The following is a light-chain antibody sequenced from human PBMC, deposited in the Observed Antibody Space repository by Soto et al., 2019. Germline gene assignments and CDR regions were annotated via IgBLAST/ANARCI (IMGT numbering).Light chain of an antibody. CDR1: QSVSSN. CDR2: GAS. V-gene: IGKV3-15*01. CDR3: QHFNSYPWT. J-gene: IGKJ1*01. Sequence: EIVMTQSPATLSVSPGERATLSCRASQSVSSNLAWYQQKPGQAPRLLIYGASTRATGIPARFSGSGFGTDYTLTISSLQPDDFATYYCQHFNSYPWTFGQGTKVDIK.